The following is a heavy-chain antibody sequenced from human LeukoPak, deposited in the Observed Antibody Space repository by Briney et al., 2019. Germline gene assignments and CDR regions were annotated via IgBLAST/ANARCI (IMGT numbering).Heavy chain of an antibody. D-gene: IGHD3-10*01. Sequence: SETLSLTCTVSGGSISSYYWSWIRQPPGKGLEWIGYIYYSGSTNYNPSLKSRVTISVDTSKNQFSLKLSSVTAADTAVYYCARDGGYGSGSLIDYWGQGTLVTVSS. V-gene: IGHV4-59*01. CDR3: ARDGGYGSGSLIDY. CDR2: IYYSGST. J-gene: IGHJ4*02. CDR1: GGSISSYY.